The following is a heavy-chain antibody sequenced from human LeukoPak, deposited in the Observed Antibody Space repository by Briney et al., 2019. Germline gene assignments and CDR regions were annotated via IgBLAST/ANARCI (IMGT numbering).Heavy chain of an antibody. CDR3: ARDLHYYDSSGYRFDI. V-gene: IGHV3-20*04. Sequence: GGSLRLSXAASGFTFDDYGMSWVRQSPGKGLEWLSGINWNGGSTCYADSVKGRFTISRDNAKNSLYLQMNSLRAEDTALYYCARDLHYYDSSGYRFDIWGQGTMVTVSS. D-gene: IGHD3-22*01. J-gene: IGHJ3*02. CDR1: GFTFDDYG. CDR2: INWNGGST.